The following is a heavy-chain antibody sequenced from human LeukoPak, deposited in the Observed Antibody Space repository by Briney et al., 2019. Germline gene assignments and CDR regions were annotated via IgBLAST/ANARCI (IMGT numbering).Heavy chain of an antibody. V-gene: IGHV3-21*01. D-gene: IGHD3-10*01. J-gene: IGHJ4*02. CDR3: ARGLLITMVRGVIY. CDR2: ISSSSSYI. Sequence: GGSLRLSCAASGFTFSSYSMNWVRQAPGKGLEWVSSISSSSSYIYYADSVKGRFTISRDNAKNSLYLQMNSLRAEDTAVYYCARGLLITMVRGVIYWGQGTLVTVSS. CDR1: GFTFSSYS.